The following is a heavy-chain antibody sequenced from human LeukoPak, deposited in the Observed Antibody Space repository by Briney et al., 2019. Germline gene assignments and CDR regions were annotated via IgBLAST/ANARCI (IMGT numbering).Heavy chain of an antibody. CDR2: ISGGGDST. Sequence: GGSLRLSCAASGFTFSLYAMTWVRQAPGKGLEWVSIISGGGDSTYYADSVKGRFTISRDSSKNTLYLQMNSLRAEDTAVYYCARDWGNTYGYFDYWGQGNLVTVSS. V-gene: IGHV3-23*01. D-gene: IGHD5-18*01. CDR3: ARDWGNTYGYFDY. CDR1: GFTFSLYA. J-gene: IGHJ4*02.